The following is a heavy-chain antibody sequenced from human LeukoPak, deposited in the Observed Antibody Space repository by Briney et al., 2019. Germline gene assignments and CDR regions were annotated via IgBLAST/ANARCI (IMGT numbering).Heavy chain of an antibody. V-gene: IGHV3-33*01. CDR3: ARTGGGYSSENWFDP. Sequence: GRSLRLSCAASGFTFSSYGMHWVRQAPGKGLEGVAVLWYDGSNKYYADSVKGRFTISRDNSKDTLYLQMNSLRAEDTAVYYCARTGGGYSSENWFDPWGQGTLVTVSS. J-gene: IGHJ5*02. D-gene: IGHD6-25*01. CDR2: LWYDGSNK. CDR1: GFTFSSYG.